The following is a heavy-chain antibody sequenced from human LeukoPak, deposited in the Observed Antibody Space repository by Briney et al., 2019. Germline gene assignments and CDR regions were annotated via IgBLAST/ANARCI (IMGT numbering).Heavy chain of an antibody. D-gene: IGHD3-22*01. V-gene: IGHV3-23*01. CDR2: ISGSGGST. CDR3: AKDPSTYYYDSSGYLGAHFDY. CDR1: GFTFSSYA. J-gene: IGHJ4*02. Sequence: GGSLRLSCAASGFTFSSYAMSWVRQAPGKGLEWVSAISGSGGSTYYADSVKGRFTISRDNSKNTLYLQMNSLRAEDTAVYYCAKDPSTYYYDSSGYLGAHFDYWGQGTLVTVSS.